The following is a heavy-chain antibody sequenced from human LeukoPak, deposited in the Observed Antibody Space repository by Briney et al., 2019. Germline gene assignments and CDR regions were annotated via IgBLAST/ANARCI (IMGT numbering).Heavy chain of an antibody. Sequence: SETLSLTCTVSGGSISSYYWSWIRQPPGKGLEWIGYIYYSGSTNYNPSLKSRVTISVDTSKNQFSLKLSSVTAADTAVYYCARRHGGIITMVRGVIGPYWYFDLWGRGTLVTVSS. J-gene: IGHJ2*01. CDR1: GGSISSYY. CDR2: IYYSGST. D-gene: IGHD3-10*01. V-gene: IGHV4-59*01. CDR3: ARRHGGIITMVRGVIGPYWYFDL.